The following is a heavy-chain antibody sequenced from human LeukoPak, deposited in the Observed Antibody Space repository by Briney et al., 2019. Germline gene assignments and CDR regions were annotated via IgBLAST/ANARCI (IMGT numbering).Heavy chain of an antibody. J-gene: IGHJ4*02. D-gene: IGHD2-2*01. CDR1: GGSINSNNYY. CDR3: ASFVVVPAALDY. Sequence: PSETLSLTCTVSGGSINSNNYYWSWIRQHPGKGLEWIGYIYYSGSTYYNPSLRSRVTISVDTSKNQFSLKLSSVTAADTAVYYCASFVVVPAALDYWGQGTLVTVSS. V-gene: IGHV4-31*03. CDR2: IYYSGST.